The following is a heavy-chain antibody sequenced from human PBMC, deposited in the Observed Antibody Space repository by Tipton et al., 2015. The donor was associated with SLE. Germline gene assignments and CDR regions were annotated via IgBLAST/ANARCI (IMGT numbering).Heavy chain of an antibody. J-gene: IGHJ3*02. CDR1: GGSFSGYY. CDR2: ISSSGRIT. Sequence: LSLTCAVYGGSFSGYYWSWIRQPPGKGLEWVSYISSSGRITYYADSVKGRFSISRDNAENSLYLQMNSLSAEDTAVYYCATSLWVDEAVIIKLNAFDIWGQGTMVTVSS. V-gene: IGHV3-11*04. D-gene: IGHD3-9*01. CDR3: ATSLWVDEAVIIKLNAFDI.